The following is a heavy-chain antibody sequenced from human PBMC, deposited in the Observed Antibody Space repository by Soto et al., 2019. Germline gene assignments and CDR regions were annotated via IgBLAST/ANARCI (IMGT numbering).Heavy chain of an antibody. CDR2: IYYNGNS. J-gene: IGHJ5*02. D-gene: IGHD1-26*01. V-gene: IGHV4-39*01. Sequence: SETLSLTCSVSGGSVSSSDFYWGWIRQPPGKGLEFIGGIYYNGNSYYNPSLKSRVTISVDASKNQFSLKVSSVTAADTAVYYCARQSATSLQSRFLDPWGQGTLVTVLL. CDR1: GGSVSSSDFY. CDR3: ARQSATSLQSRFLDP.